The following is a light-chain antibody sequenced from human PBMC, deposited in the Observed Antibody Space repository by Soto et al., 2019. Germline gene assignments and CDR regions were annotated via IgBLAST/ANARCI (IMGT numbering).Light chain of an antibody. CDR3: QHNNGYSWT. CDR2: GAS. V-gene: IGKV3-20*01. Sequence: EIVLTQSPDTLSLSPGERATLSCRASQSISSTHLVWYQQKPGQAPSLLIFGASSRATGIPDRFSGSGSGTDFTLTISGLEPEDFATYYCQHNNGYSWTFGQGTKVDIK. J-gene: IGKJ1*01. CDR1: QSISSTH.